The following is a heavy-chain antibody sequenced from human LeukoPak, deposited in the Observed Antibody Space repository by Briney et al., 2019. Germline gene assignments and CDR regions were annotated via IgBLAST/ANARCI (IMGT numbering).Heavy chain of an antibody. CDR1: GFTFNTYI. J-gene: IGHJ4*02. V-gene: IGHV3-48*01. D-gene: IGHD3-9*01. CDR3: ARDSDWAFDY. CDR2: VKSGNYDI. Sequence: GGSLRLSCAASGFTFNTYIMNWVRQAPGKGLEWLSYVKSGNYDIQYADSVTGRFTVSRDSATNSLYLQMNDLKAEDTAVYYCARDSDWAFDYWGQGSLVTVSS.